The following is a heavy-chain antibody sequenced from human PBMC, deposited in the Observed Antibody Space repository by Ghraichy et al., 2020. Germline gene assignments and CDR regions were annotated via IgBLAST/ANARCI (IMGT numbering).Heavy chain of an antibody. V-gene: IGHV3-15*01. CDR1: GFPFNNAW. Sequence: GGSLRLSCEASGFPFNNAWMSWVRQAPGKGLEWVGRIKSKGSGETTEYAAPVQGRFTISRDDSKTTLYLQMNSLKTEDTAVYYCTWSDGSPSYTWFAHWGQGTLVTVSS. D-gene: IGHD2-2*01. CDR3: TWSDGSPSYTWFAH. J-gene: IGHJ5*02. CDR2: IKSKGSGETT.